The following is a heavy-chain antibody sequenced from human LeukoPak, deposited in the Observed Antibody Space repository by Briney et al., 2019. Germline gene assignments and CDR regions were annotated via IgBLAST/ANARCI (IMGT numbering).Heavy chain of an antibody. J-gene: IGHJ3*02. V-gene: IGHV3-21*01. CDR2: ISRSSSYI. Sequence: PGGSLRLSCAASGFTFSSYSMNWVRQAPGKGLEWVSSISRSSSYIYYADSVKGRFTISRDDAKNSLYLQMNSLRAEDTAVYYCARDSDYVRGSYREDDAFAIWGQGTMVTVSS. CDR3: ARDSDYVRGSYREDDAFAI. D-gene: IGHD3-16*02. CDR1: GFTFSSYS.